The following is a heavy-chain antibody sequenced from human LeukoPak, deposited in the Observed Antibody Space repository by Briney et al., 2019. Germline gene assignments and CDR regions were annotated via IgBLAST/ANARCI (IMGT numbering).Heavy chain of an antibody. CDR1: GGYINNYY. D-gene: IGHD6-6*01. Sequence: SETLSLTCTVSGGYINNYYWSWIRQSPGKGLVWIGYIYHTGSTNYNPSLKRRVTISVDTSKNQFSLKLRSVTAADTAVYYCARGDSSSLPFDYWGQGTLVTVSS. V-gene: IGHV4-59*01. CDR3: ARGDSSSLPFDY. CDR2: IYHTGST. J-gene: IGHJ4*02.